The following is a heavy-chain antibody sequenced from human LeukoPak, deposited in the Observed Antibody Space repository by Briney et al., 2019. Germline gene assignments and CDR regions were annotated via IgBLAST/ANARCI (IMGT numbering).Heavy chain of an antibody. CDR3: AKDRDSSGWYGDY. J-gene: IGHJ4*02. V-gene: IGHV3-23*01. CDR2: ISGSGGST. CDR1: GFTFSSYG. D-gene: IGHD6-19*01. Sequence: GRTLRLSCAASGFTFSSYGMSWVRQAPGKGLEWVSAISGSGGSTYYADSVKGRFTISRDNSKNTLYLQMNSLRAEDTAVYYCAKDRDSSGWYGDYWGQGTLVTVSS.